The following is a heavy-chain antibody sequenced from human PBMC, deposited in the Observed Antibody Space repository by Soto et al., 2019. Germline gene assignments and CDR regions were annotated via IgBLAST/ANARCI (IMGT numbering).Heavy chain of an antibody. CDR3: AGPPTPPFDY. CDR2: INHSGST. V-gene: IGHV4-34*01. J-gene: IGHJ4*02. CDR1: GGSFSGYY. Sequence: SETLSLTCAVYGGSFSGYYCSWIRQPPGKGLEWIGQINHSGSTNYNPSLKSRVTISVDTSKNQFSLKLSSVTAADTAVYYCAGPPTPPFDYWGQGTLVTVSS.